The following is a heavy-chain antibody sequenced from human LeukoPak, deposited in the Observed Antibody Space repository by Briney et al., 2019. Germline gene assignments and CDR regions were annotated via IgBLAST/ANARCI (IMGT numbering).Heavy chain of an antibody. CDR2: INHSGST. J-gene: IGHJ4*02. CDR3: ARGSGMVRGVITYFDY. V-gene: IGHV4-34*01. D-gene: IGHD3-10*01. CDR1: GGSFSGYY. Sequence: PSETLSLTCAVYGGSFSGYYWSWIRQPPGKGLEWIGEINHSGSTNYNPSLKSRVTISVDTSKNQLSLKLSSVTAADTAVYYCARGSGMVRGVITYFDYWGQGTLVTVSS.